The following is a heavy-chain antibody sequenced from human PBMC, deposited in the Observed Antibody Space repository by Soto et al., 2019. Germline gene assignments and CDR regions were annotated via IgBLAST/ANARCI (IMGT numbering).Heavy chain of an antibody. J-gene: IGHJ5*02. CDR1: GYTFTSYD. Sequence: ASVKVSCKASGYTFTSYDINWVRQATGQGLEWMGWMNPNSGNTGYAQKFQGRVTMTRNTSISTAYMELSSLRSEDTAVYYCAREPGYCSDGSCFGGWFDPWGQGTLVTVSS. D-gene: IGHD2-15*01. CDR3: AREPGYCSDGSCFGGWFDP. V-gene: IGHV1-8*01. CDR2: MNPNSGNT.